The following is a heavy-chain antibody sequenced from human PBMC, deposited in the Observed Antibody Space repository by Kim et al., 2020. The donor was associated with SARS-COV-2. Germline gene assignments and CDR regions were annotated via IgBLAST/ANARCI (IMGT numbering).Heavy chain of an antibody. Sequence: AQKFQGRVTMTRDTSISTAYMELSRLRSDDTAVYYCAREEANEERYGMDVWGQGTTVTVSS. D-gene: IGHD2-8*01. J-gene: IGHJ6*02. V-gene: IGHV1-2*02. CDR3: AREEANEERYGMDV.